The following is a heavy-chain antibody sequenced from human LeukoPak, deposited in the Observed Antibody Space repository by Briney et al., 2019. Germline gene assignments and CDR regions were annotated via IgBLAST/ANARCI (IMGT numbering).Heavy chain of an antibody. CDR2: IRSKAYGGTT. V-gene: IGHV3-49*04. CDR1: GFTFGDYA. D-gene: IGHD5-12*01. CDR3: SRQIRATTDYFDY. J-gene: IGHJ4*02. Sequence: PGRSLRLSCTASGFTFGDYAMNWVRQAPGKGLEWVGFIRSKAYGGTTAYAASVKGRFTISRDDSKTIDYLQMNSLKTEDTGVYYCSRQIRATTDYFDYWGQGTLVTLSS.